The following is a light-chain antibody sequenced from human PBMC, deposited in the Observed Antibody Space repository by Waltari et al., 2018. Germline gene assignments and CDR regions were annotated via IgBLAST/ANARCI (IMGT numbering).Light chain of an antibody. V-gene: IGLV5-45*02. CDR2: YKSDSDK. CDR1: SGINVGTYS. CDR3: MIWHSSAWV. Sequence: QAVLTQPSSLSASPGASASLTCTLRSGINVGTYSIYWYQQKAGSPPQYLLRYKSDSDKQKGSVVPSRFSGSKDASANAGIFLVSGLQSEDEADYYCMIWHSSAWVFGGGTKLTVL. J-gene: IGLJ3*02.